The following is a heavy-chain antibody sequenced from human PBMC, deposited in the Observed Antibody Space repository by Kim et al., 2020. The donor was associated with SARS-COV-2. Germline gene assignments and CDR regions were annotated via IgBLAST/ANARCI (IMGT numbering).Heavy chain of an antibody. CDR3: ASYDLRGSRGGFDY. CDR2: IYYSGST. Sequence: SETLSLTCTVSGGSISSYYWSWIRQPPGKGLEWIGYIYYSGSTNYNPSLKSRVTISVDTSKNQFSLKLSSVTAADTAVYYCASYDLRGSRGGFDYLGQGT. D-gene: IGHD3-3*01. CDR1: GGSISSYY. V-gene: IGHV4-59*13. J-gene: IGHJ4*02.